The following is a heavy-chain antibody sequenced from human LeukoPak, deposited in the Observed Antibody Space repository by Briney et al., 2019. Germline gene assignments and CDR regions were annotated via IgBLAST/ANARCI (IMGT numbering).Heavy chain of an antibody. J-gene: IGHJ5*02. V-gene: IGHV3-7*01. D-gene: IGHD2/OR15-2a*01. CDR2: INQDGSEK. CDR1: GFTFTNHW. CDR3: AEGTTA. Sequence: GVSLRLSCAASGFTFTNHWMSWVRQAPGKGLEWVANINQDGSEKFYVDSVKGRFTISRDNAKNSLYLQMNSLRAEDTAVYYCAEGTTAWGQGTLVTVSS.